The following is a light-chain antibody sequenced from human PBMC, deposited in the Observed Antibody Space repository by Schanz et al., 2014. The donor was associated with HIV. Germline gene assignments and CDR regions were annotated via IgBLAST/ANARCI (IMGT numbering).Light chain of an antibody. CDR2: GAS. CDR3: QQFAGSPWT. J-gene: IGKJ1*01. V-gene: IGKV3-20*01. CDR1: RSVSSNF. Sequence: EIVLTQSPGTLSLSPGERATLSCRASRSVSSNFLAWYQQKPGQPPRLLIYGASNRATGIPDRFSGSGSGTDFTLTITRLEPEDFAVYFCQQFAGSPWTFGQGTKVEIK.